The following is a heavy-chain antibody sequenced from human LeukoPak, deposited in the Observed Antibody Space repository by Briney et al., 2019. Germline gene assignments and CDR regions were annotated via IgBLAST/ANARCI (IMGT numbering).Heavy chain of an antibody. CDR3: AKDRVTMVRGVGVYYFDY. J-gene: IGHJ4*02. CDR1: GFTFSSYA. V-gene: IGHV3-23*01. CDR2: ISGSGGST. Sequence: GGSLRLSCAASGFTFSSYAMSWVRQAPGKGLEWVSAISGSGGSTYYADSVKGRFTISRDNSKNTLYLQMNSLRAEDTAVYYCAKDRVTMVRGVGVYYFDYWGQGTLVTVSS. D-gene: IGHD3-10*01.